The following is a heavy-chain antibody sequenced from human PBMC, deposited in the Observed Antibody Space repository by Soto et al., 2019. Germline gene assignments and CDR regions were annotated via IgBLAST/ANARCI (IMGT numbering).Heavy chain of an antibody. D-gene: IGHD2-15*01. Sequence: PGGSLRLSCEASGFTFSKFDMHWVRQPTGKGLEWVSTIGISGDTYYAVSVKGRFTISRDNAKNSLSLQMNSLRAGDTALYFCERGQEVGAQFFDSWGQGTQVTVSS. V-gene: IGHV3-13*04. J-gene: IGHJ4*02. CDR3: ERGQEVGAQFFDS. CDR1: GFTFSKFD. CDR2: IGISGDT.